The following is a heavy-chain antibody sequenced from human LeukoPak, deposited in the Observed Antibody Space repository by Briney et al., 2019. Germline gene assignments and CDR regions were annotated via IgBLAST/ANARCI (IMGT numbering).Heavy chain of an antibody. CDR2: IIPIFGTA. CDR1: GYTFTSYG. D-gene: IGHD2-21*02. CDR3: AKVVQPLLRLSDFDY. J-gene: IGHJ4*02. Sequence: ASVKVSCKASGYTFTSYGISWVRQAPGQGLEWMGGIIPIFGTANYAQKFQGRVTITADKSTSTAYMELSSLRSEDTAVYYCAKVVQPLLRLSDFDYWGQGTLVTVSS. V-gene: IGHV1-69*06.